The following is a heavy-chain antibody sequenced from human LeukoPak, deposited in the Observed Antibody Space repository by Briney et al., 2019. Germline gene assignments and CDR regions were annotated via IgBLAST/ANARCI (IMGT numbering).Heavy chain of an antibody. V-gene: IGHV1-18*01. CDR3: ARVRSDFWSGYLAYGMDV. J-gene: IGHJ6*02. D-gene: IGHD3-3*01. CDR1: GYTFTSYG. CDR2: IIAYNGNT. Sequence: GASVKVSCKASGYTFTSYGISGVRQAPGQGLEWMGWIIAYNGNTNYAQKLQGRVTMTTDTSTSTAYMELRSLRSDDTAVYYCARVRSDFWSGYLAYGMDVWGQGTTVTVSS.